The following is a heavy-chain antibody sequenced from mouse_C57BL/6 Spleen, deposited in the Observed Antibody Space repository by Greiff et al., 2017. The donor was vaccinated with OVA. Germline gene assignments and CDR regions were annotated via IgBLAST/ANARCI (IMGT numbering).Heavy chain of an antibody. V-gene: IGHV3-6*01. D-gene: IGHD3-2*02. CDR2: ISYDGSN. CDR3: AREGGQLRLGCAY. Sequence: DVQLQESGPGLVKPSQSLSLTCSVTGYSITSGYYWNWIRQFPGNKLEWMGYISYDGSNNYNPSLKNRISITRDTSKNQFFLKLNSVTTEDTATYYCAREGGQLRLGCAYWGQGTLVTVSA. CDR1: GYSITSGYY. J-gene: IGHJ3*01.